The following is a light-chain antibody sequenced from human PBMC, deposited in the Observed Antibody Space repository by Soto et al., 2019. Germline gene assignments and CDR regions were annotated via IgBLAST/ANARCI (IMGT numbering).Light chain of an antibody. CDR3: HQYAWSPLT. CDR2: GAS. J-gene: IGKJ3*01. V-gene: IGKV3-20*01. Sequence: EIVLTQSPGTLSLSPGDRATLSCRASQSVASSYLAWYQQKPGQAPRLLIYGASIRATAIPDRFSGSGSGTDFTLTISRLEPEDFAVYYCHQYAWSPLTFGPGTKVDI. CDR1: QSVASSY.